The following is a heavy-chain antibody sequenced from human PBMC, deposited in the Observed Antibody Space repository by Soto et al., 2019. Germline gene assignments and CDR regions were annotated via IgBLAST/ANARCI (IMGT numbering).Heavy chain of an antibody. Sequence: QVQLVQSGAEVKKPGASVKVSCKASGYTFTNYAMHWVRQAPGQRLEWKGWINADNGNTKYSQKFQGRVTITRDTAATTAYMELSSLRSEDTAVYYCARGGSLYWYFDLWGRGTLVTVSS. J-gene: IGHJ2*01. CDR1: GYTFTNYA. V-gene: IGHV1-3*01. CDR2: INADNGNT. D-gene: IGHD1-26*01. CDR3: ARGGSLYWYFDL.